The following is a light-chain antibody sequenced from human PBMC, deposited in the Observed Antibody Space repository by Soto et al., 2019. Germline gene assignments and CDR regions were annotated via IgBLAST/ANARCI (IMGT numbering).Light chain of an antibody. CDR1: ESIGMY. Sequence: DIQMTQSPASLSASVGDRVTISCTASESIGMYLNWYQQKPGKAPKLLIYDASNLQSGVPARFSGSGSGTDFTLTINSLQPEDFATYYCQHCYNVPLTFGGGTTLDVK. V-gene: IGKV1-39*01. J-gene: IGKJ4*02. CDR3: QHCYNVPLT. CDR2: DAS.